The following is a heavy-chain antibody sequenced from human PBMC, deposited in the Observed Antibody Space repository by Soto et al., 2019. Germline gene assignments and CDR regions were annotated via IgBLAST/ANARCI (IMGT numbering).Heavy chain of an antibody. CDR3: AKVSSSWYAGFFDL. Sequence: GGSLRLSCTASGFTFSRHAMTWVRQAPGKGLEWVSGLSDSGGSIYYADSVRGRFTISRDNSMNTLYLQMNTLRAEDTAIYYCAKVSSSWYAGFFDLWGQGTLVTVSS. J-gene: IGHJ4*02. D-gene: IGHD6-13*01. CDR2: LSDSGGSI. CDR1: GFTFSRHA. V-gene: IGHV3-23*01.